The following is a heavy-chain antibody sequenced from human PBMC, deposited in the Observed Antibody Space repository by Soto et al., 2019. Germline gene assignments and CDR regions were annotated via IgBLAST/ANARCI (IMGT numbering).Heavy chain of an antibody. CDR3: AKDLRFPVFGVGRW. CDR2: ISDSGDST. CDR1: RFTFSLSA. V-gene: IGHV3-23*01. Sequence: EVHLLESGGGLVQPGGSLRISCAASRFTFSLSAMSWVRQAPGKGLEWVSDISDSGDSTDYVESVKGRFTISRDNSKHMLFLQMNSLRVDDTAVYYCAKDLRFPVFGVGRWGDQGTLVTVSS. J-gene: IGHJ4*02. D-gene: IGHD3-3*01.